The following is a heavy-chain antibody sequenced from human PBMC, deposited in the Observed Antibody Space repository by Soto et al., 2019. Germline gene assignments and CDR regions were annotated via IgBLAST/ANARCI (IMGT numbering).Heavy chain of an antibody. CDR1: GFTFSNYA. Sequence: GGXLRLSCAASGFTFSNYAMSWVRQAPGKGLEWVSLVSATAGTTYYTDSVKGRFTISRDNSRNTVYLQMNSLRADDTAVYYCAXXXXXXXFDYWGQGTLVTVSS. V-gene: IGHV3-23*01. J-gene: IGHJ4*02. CDR3: AXXXXXXXFDY. CDR2: VSATAGTT.